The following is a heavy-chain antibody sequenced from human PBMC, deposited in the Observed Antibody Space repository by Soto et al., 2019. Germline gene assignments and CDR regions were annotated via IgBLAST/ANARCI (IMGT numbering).Heavy chain of an antibody. Sequence: PSETLSLTCAVYGGSFSGYYWSWIRQPPGKGLEWIGEINHSGSTNYNPSLKSRVTISVDTPKNQFSLKLSSVTAADTAVYYCARGSSPGGYGDYVTAFDIWGQGTMVTVSS. CDR2: INHSGST. J-gene: IGHJ3*02. D-gene: IGHD4-17*01. V-gene: IGHV4-34*01. CDR3: ARGSSPGGYGDYVTAFDI. CDR1: GGSFSGYY.